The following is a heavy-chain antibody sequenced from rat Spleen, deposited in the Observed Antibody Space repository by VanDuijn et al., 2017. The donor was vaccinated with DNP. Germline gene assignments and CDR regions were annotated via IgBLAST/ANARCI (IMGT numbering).Heavy chain of an antibody. CDR3: ARHMIMYTTDSFDY. D-gene: IGHD1-6*01. Sequence: EVQLVESGGGLVQPGRSLKLSCAASGFTFSNYDMAWVRQAPTKGLEWVASISPSGGSTYYRDSVKGRFTVSRDNAKSTLYLQMDSLRSEDTATYYCARHMIMYTTDSFDYWGQGVMVTVSS. V-gene: IGHV5S23*01. CDR2: ISPSGGST. J-gene: IGHJ2*01. CDR1: GFTFSNYD.